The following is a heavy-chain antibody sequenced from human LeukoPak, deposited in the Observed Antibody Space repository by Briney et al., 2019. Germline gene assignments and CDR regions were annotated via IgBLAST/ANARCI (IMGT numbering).Heavy chain of an antibody. V-gene: IGHV3-30*02. CDR3: AKDSRPYYYDSSGYYQYFDY. J-gene: IGHJ4*02. CDR2: IRYDGSNK. CDR1: GFTFSSYG. Sequence: GGSLRLSCAASGFTFSSYGMHWVRQAPGKGLEWVAFIRYDGSNKYYADSVKGRFTISRDNSKNTLYLQMNSLRAEDTAVYYCAKDSRPYYYDSSGYYQYFDYWGQGTLVTVSS. D-gene: IGHD3-22*01.